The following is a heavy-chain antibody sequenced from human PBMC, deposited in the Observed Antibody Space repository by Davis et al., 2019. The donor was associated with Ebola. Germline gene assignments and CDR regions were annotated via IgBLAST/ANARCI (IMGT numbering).Heavy chain of an antibody. V-gene: IGHV3-74*01. CDR3: AKGASPFRSSWPDY. Sequence: GESLKISCAASGFTFSTYWMHWVRQAPGKGLVWVSRIEGDGTTKTYADSVKGRFTISRDNAKNTVYLQMNSLRAEDTAVYYCAKGASPFRSSWPDYWGQGTLVTVSS. D-gene: IGHD6-13*01. CDR2: IEGDGTTK. CDR1: GFTFSTYW. J-gene: IGHJ4*02.